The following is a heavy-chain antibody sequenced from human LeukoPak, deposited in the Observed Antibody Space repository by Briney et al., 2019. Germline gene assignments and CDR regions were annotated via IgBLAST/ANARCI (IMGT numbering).Heavy chain of an antibody. J-gene: IGHJ4*02. Sequence: SVKVSCKASGGTFSSCDISWVRHAPGQGLEWMGGVIPIFGTANYAQKFQGRVTTTADESTSTAYMELSSLRSEDTAVYYRARVGIAAADTLRNFDYWGQGTLVTVSS. V-gene: IGHV1-69*13. CDR2: VIPIFGTA. CDR3: ARVGIAAADTLRNFDY. D-gene: IGHD6-13*01. CDR1: GGTFSSCD.